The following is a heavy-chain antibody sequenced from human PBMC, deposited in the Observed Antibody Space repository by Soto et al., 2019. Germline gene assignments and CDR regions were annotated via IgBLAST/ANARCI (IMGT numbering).Heavy chain of an antibody. D-gene: IGHD2-15*01. CDR3: ARTLGYCSSGSCDGWDDY. CDR2: MNPNSGNT. V-gene: IGHV1-8*01. Sequence: QVQLVQSGAEVKKPGASVKVSCKASGYTFTRYDINWVRQATGQGLEWMGWMNPNSGNTGYAQKFQGRVTMTRNTSIRTAYMELSSLRSEETAVYYCARTLGYCSSGSCDGWDDYWGQGTLVTVSS. CDR1: GYTFTRYD. J-gene: IGHJ4*02.